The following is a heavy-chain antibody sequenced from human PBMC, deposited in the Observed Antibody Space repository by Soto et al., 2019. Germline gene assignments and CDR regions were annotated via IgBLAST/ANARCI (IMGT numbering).Heavy chain of an antibody. Sequence: GGSLRLSCAASGFIFSSYSMNWVRQAPGKGLEWVSSISSSSSYIYYADSVKGRLTISRDNAKNSLYLQMNSLRAEDTAVYYCATPDIVVPAAMIGTWGQGTLVTVSS. CDR1: GFIFSSYS. CDR2: ISSSSSYI. J-gene: IGHJ5*02. D-gene: IGHD2-2*01. V-gene: IGHV3-21*01. CDR3: ATPDIVVPAAMIGT.